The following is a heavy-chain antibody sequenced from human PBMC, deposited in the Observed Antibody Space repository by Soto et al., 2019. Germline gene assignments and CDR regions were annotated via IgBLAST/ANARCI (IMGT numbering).Heavy chain of an antibody. CDR2: IYYSGST. D-gene: IGHD5-18*01. Sequence: SETLSLTCTVSGDSVTSGNYYWPWIRQPPGKGLEWVGHIYYSGSTNYSPSLKSRVTISLNTPNNQFSLKVTSVTAADTAVYYCAMIPVDTYPLYWFDPCGQGTLVTVSS. J-gene: IGHJ5*01. CDR3: AMIPVDTYPLYWFDP. V-gene: IGHV4-61*01. CDR1: GDSVTSGNYY.